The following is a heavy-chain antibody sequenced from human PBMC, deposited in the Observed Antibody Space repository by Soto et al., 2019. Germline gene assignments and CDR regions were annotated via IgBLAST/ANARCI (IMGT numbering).Heavy chain of an antibody. CDR2: IYYSGST. CDR1: GGSISSYH. V-gene: IGHV4-59*01. Sequence: SETLSLTCTVSGGSISSYHWSWIRQPPGKGLEWIGYIYYSGSTNYNPSLKSRVTISVDTSKNQFSLKLSSVTAADTAVYYCAREDYDFWSGTPNWFDPWGQGTLVTVSS. CDR3: AREDYDFWSGTPNWFDP. D-gene: IGHD3-3*01. J-gene: IGHJ5*02.